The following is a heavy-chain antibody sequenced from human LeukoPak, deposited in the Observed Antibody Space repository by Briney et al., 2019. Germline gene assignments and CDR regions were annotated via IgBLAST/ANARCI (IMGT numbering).Heavy chain of an antibody. D-gene: IGHD3-10*01. V-gene: IGHV3-23*01. Sequence: PGGSLRLSCAASGFTFSDYAMSWVRQAPGRGLEWVSAISGSGGSTYYTDSVKGRFTISRDNSRSTLYLHLNSLRAEDTAVYWCAKALRSIYYYYMDVWGNGTTVTVSS. CDR1: GFTFSDYA. CDR3: AKALRSIYYYYMDV. J-gene: IGHJ6*03. CDR2: ISGSGGST.